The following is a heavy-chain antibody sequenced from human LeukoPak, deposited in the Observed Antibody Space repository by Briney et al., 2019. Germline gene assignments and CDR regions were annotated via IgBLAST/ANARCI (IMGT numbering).Heavy chain of an antibody. J-gene: IGHJ4*02. CDR3: ARDLWAQKLPHRYFDY. CDR1: AFTFSSNW. D-gene: IGHD6-13*01. CDR2: IKQDGSEI. V-gene: IGHV3-7*05. Sequence: GGSLTLSCAASAFTFSSNWMPSVRQAHGKALKCLANIKQDGSEIYYMDSVKGRFTISRGNAKNSLYLQMNSLRAEDTAVYYCARDLWAQKLPHRYFDYWGQGTLVTVSS.